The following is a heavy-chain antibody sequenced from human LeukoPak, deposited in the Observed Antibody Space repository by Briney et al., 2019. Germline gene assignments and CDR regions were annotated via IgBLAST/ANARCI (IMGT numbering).Heavy chain of an antibody. D-gene: IGHD3-22*01. J-gene: IGHJ4*02. CDR2: INSDGSST. CDR3: ARGYYYYDSSAYYGYFDY. Sequence: PGGSLRLSCAASGFTFSNFWMYWVRQPPGKGLVWVSRINSDGSSTTYADSVKGRFTISRDNAKNTLYLQMNSLRAEDTAVYYCARGYYYYDSSAYYGYFDYWGQGTLVTVSS. CDR1: GFTFSNFW. V-gene: IGHV3-74*01.